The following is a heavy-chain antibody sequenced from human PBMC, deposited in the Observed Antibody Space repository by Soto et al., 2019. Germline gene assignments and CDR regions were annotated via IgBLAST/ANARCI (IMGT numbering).Heavy chain of an antibody. J-gene: IGHJ4*02. CDR1: GGSFSGYY. V-gene: IGHV4-34*01. D-gene: IGHD6-6*01. CDR2: INHSGST. CDR3: ARGYSSSFPPYFDY. Sequence: PSETLSLTCAVYGGSFSGYYWSWIRQPPGKGLEWIGEINHSGSTNYNPSLKSRVTISVDTSKNQFSLKLSSVTAADTAVYYCARGYSSSFPPYFDYWGQGTLVTAPQ.